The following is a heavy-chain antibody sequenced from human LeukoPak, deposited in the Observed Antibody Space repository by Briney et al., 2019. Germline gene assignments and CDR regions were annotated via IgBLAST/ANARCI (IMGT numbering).Heavy chain of an antibody. V-gene: IGHV3-30*02. D-gene: IGHD2-8*02. CDR1: GFTFRNYG. Sequence: GGSLRLSCAASGFTFRNYGMHWVRQATGKGLEWVSFIWSDGNNRLYADSVKGRFTISRDNSKNMLYLQMDTLRAEDTALYYCAKDPGASVSGYYMDVWGKGTPVIVSS. J-gene: IGHJ6*03. CDR3: AKDPGASVSGYYMDV. CDR2: IWSDGNNR.